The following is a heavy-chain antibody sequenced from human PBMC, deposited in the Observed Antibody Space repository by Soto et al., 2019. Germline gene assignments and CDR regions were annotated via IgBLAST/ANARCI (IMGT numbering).Heavy chain of an antibody. CDR3: ARKFGYYDSSGYHHAFDI. D-gene: IGHD3-22*01. J-gene: IGHJ3*02. Sequence: SETLSLTCTVSGGSISSGGYYWSWIRQHPGKGLEWIGYIYYSGSTYYNPSLKSRVTISVDTSKNQFSLKLSSVTAADTAVYYCARKFGYYDSSGYHHAFDIWGQGTMVTVSS. CDR1: GGSISSGGYY. V-gene: IGHV4-31*03. CDR2: IYYSGST.